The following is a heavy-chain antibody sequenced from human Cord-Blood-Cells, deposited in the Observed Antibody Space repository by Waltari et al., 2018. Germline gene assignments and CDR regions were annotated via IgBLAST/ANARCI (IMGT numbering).Heavy chain of an antibody. V-gene: IGHV4-38-2*02. D-gene: IGHD1-26*01. CDR2: IYHSGSN. CDR3: ARDQSFDGSYDY. CDR1: GYSISSGYY. J-gene: IGHJ4*02. Sequence: QVQLQESGPGLVKPSETLSLTCAVSGYSISSGYYWGWIRQPPGKGLEWIGSIYHSGSNYYNPSPKSRVTISVDTSKNQFSLKLSSVTAADTAVYYCARDQSFDGSYDYWGQGTLVTVSS.